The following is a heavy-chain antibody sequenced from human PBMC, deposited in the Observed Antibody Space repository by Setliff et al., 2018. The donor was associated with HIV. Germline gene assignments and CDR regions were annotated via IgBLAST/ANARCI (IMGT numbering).Heavy chain of an antibody. V-gene: IGHV5-51*01. D-gene: IGHD3-9*01. Sequence: GESLKISCKGSGYSFANSWIGWVRQMPGKGLEWMGIIYPGDSETKYSPSSEGQVTISADKSISTAYLQWSSLKASDTAMYYCARSDYDVLTGFWYFDLWGRGTLVTVSS. CDR1: GYSFANSW. CDR3: ARSDYDVLTGFWYFDL. CDR2: IYPGDSET. J-gene: IGHJ2*01.